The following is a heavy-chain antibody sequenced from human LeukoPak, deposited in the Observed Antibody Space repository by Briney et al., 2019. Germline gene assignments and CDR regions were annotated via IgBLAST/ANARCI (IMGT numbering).Heavy chain of an antibody. CDR2: IDWDDDK. D-gene: IGHD6-19*01. CDR1: GFSLSTSGMC. Sequence: SGPTLVKPTQTLTLTCTFSGFSLSTSGMCVSWIRQPPGKALEWLARIDWDDDKYYSTSLKTRLTISKDTSKNQVVLTMTNMDPVDTATYYCARILSDSSGWYVIDYWGQGTLVTVSS. J-gene: IGHJ4*02. V-gene: IGHV2-70*11. CDR3: ARILSDSSGWYVIDY.